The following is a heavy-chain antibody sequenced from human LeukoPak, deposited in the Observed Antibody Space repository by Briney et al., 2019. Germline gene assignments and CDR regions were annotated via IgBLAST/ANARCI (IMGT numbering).Heavy chain of an antibody. CDR3: AKDVTLAQGYFDL. V-gene: IGHV3-30*18. J-gene: IGHJ2*01. CDR1: GFTFSSYG. Sequence: GGSLRLSCAAPGFTFSSYGMHWVRQAPGKGLEWVAVISYDGSHKYYADSVKGRFTISRDNSKNTLYLQMNSLRAEDTAVYYCAKDVTLAQGYFDLWGRGTLVTVSS. CDR2: ISYDGSHK.